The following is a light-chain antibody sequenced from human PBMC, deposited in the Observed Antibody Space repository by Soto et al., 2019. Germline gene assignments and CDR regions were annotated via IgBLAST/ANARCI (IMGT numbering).Light chain of an antibody. CDR3: HQYNNWPPWT. J-gene: IGKJ1*01. CDR1: QSVSSN. CDR2: GAS. Sequence: LMTLAPSTMSVSPGVTATLSCRASQSVSSNLAWYQQKPGQAPRLLIYGASTRATGIPARFSGSGSGTEFTLTISSLQSEDYAVYYCHQYNNWPPWTFGQGTNV. V-gene: IGKV3-15*01.